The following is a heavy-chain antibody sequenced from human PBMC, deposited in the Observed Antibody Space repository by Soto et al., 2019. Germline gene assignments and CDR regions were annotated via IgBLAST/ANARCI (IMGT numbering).Heavy chain of an antibody. J-gene: IGHJ6*02. CDR2: INHSGST. CDR1: GGSFSGYY. CDR3: ARGGGYDILTGYSPDYYYYGMDV. Sequence: SETLSLTCAVYGGSFSGYYWSRIRQPPGKGLEWIGEINHSGSTNYNPSLKSRVTISVNTSKNQFSLKLSSVTAADTAVYYCARGGGYDILTGYSPDYYYYGMDVWGQGTTVTVSS. V-gene: IGHV4-34*01. D-gene: IGHD3-9*01.